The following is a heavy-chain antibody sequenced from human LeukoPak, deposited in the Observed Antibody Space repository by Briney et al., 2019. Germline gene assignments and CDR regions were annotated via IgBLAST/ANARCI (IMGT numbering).Heavy chain of an antibody. CDR2: ISSSSSTI. Sequence: GGSLRLSCAASGFTVSSYSMNWVRQAPGKGLEWVSYISSSSSTIYYADSVKGRFTISRDNAKNSLYLQMNSLRAEDTAVYYCARDPLGRWPKAGYFQHWGQGTLVTVSS. CDR1: GFTVSSYS. V-gene: IGHV3-48*01. D-gene: IGHD4-23*01. J-gene: IGHJ1*01. CDR3: ARDPLGRWPKAGYFQH.